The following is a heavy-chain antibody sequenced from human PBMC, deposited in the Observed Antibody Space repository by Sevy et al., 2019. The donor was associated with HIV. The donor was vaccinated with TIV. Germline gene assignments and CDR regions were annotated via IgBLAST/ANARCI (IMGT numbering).Heavy chain of an antibody. V-gene: IGHV3-53*01. D-gene: IGHD3-22*01. J-gene: IGHJ4*02. CDR1: GFSVSSNY. CDR3: TRVHSGGYPFDY. CDR2: IYSSGRR. Sequence: GGSLRLSCAASGFSVSSNYMSWVRQAPGKGLEWVSLIYSSGRRYYGVYVKGRFTISRDDSKNTLYLQMNSVRAEDTALYYCTRVHSGGYPFDYWGQGSLVTVSS.